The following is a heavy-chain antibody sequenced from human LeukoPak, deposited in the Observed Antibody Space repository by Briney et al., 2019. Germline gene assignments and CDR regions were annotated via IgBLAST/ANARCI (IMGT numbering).Heavy chain of an antibody. J-gene: IGHJ4*02. D-gene: IGHD3-9*01. Sequence: SETLSLTCTVSGGSISSSTYYWGWIRQPPGKGLEWIGSIYYSGSTYCNPSLKNRITISMDTSKNQFSLKLSSMTAADTAVYYCARVSTIASLGYWGQGTLVTASS. CDR3: ARVSTIASLGY. CDR1: GGSISSSTYY. CDR2: IYYSGST. V-gene: IGHV4-39*07.